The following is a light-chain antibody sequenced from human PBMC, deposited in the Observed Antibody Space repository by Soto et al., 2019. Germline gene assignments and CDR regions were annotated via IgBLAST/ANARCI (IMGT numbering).Light chain of an antibody. Sequence: DIQMTQSPSSLSASVGDRVTITCQASQGIITYLSSYQQTPGKAPKLLIYAASSLQSVVPSRFSGSGSAADFTLTISRLEPEYFAVYYCQQYGGSLTFGQGTKVDIK. V-gene: IGKV1-39*01. CDR2: AAS. J-gene: IGKJ1*01. CDR1: QGIITY. CDR3: QQYGGSLT.